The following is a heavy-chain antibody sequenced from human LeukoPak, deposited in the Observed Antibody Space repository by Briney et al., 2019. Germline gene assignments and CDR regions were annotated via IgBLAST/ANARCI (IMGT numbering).Heavy chain of an antibody. J-gene: IGHJ5*02. CDR1: GFTLSTNA. CDR3: AKDHDHENQWFDP. V-gene: IGHV3-23*01. CDR2: ISGSGAST. D-gene: IGHD2/OR15-2a*01. Sequence: GGSLRLSCLTSGFTLSTNAMSWVRQAPGKGLEWISGISGSGASTYYADSVKGRFTISRDDSRNTLYLQMNSLRAEDTAVYYCAKDHDHENQWFDPWGQGTLVTVSS.